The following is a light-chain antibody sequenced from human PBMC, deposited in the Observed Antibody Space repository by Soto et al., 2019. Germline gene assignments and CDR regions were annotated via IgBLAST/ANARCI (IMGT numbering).Light chain of an antibody. J-gene: IGKJ4*01. CDR1: QGISSW. CDR2: TGS. Sequence: DIQMTQSPSSVSASVGDRVSIACRASQGISSWLAWYQQQPGRAPKLLIYTGSSLQSGVPSRFSGTGSGTDFTLTISSLQPEDVAAYYCQQANSFPLTFGGGTKVEIK. V-gene: IGKV1-12*01. CDR3: QQANSFPLT.